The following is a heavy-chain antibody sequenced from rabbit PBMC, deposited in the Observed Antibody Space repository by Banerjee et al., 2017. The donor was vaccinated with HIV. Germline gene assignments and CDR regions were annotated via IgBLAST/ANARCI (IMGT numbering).Heavy chain of an antibody. Sequence: QSLEESGGDLVKPGASLTLTCTASGFSFSSNYWISWVRQTPGKGPEWIGCIYTTYGATDYASWAKGRFTISKTSSTTVTLQMTSLTAADTATYFCARAPYYTYAYAGYAYATYYGMDLWGQGTLVTVS. V-gene: IGHV1S40*01. CDR3: ARAPYYTYAYAGYAYATYYGMDL. CDR2: IYTTYGAT. CDR1: GFSFSSNYW. D-gene: IGHD6-1*01. J-gene: IGHJ6*01.